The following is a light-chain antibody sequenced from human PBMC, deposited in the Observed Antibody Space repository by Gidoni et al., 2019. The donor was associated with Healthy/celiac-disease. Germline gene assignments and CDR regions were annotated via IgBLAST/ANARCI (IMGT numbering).Light chain of an antibody. CDR1: QSVSSN. Sequence: IVMTPSPATLSVSPGERATLSCRASQSVSSNLAWYQQKPGQAPRLLIYGASTRATGSQARFSGSGSGTEFTLTISSLQSEDFAVYYCQQYNNWPWTFGQXTKVEIK. CDR2: GAS. CDR3: QQYNNWPWT. V-gene: IGKV3-15*01. J-gene: IGKJ1*01.